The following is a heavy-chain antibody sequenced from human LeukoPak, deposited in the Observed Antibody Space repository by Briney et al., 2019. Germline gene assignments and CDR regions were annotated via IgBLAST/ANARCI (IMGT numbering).Heavy chain of an antibody. V-gene: IGHV3-30*18. Sequence: PGRSLRLSCVVSGFTFSSYAMHWVRQAPGKGLEWVAVISYDGTNKYYADSVKGRFTISRDNSKNTLYLQMNSLTAEDTAVYYCAKDPRLRYYYGSGSYCWYFDLWARGTLVTVSS. CDR2: ISYDGTNK. D-gene: IGHD3-10*01. J-gene: IGHJ2*01. CDR1: GFTFSSYA. CDR3: AKDPRLRYYYGSGSYCWYFDL.